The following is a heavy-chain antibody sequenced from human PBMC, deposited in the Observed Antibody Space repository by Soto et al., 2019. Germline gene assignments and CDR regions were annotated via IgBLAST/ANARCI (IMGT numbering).Heavy chain of an antibody. Sequence: GGSLRLSCAASGFTFSSYGMHWVRQAPGKGLEWVAVISYDGSNKYYADSVKGRFTISRDNSKNTLYLQMNSLRAEDTAVYYCANFPPPVGATYPDAFDIWGQGTMVTVSS. J-gene: IGHJ3*02. CDR3: ANFPPPVGATYPDAFDI. D-gene: IGHD1-26*01. CDR1: GFTFSSYG. CDR2: ISYDGSNK. V-gene: IGHV3-30*18.